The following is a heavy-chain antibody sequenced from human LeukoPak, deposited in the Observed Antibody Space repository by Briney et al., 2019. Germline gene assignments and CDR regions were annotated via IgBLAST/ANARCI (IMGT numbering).Heavy chain of an antibody. D-gene: IGHD5-18*01. CDR3: ATNVDTAMADLDY. J-gene: IGHJ4*02. V-gene: IGHV1-2*02. CDR2: INPNSGGT. Sequence: ASVKVSCKASGYTFTGYYMRWVRQAPGQGLEWMGWINPNSGGTNYAQKFQGRVTMTRDTSISTAYMELSRLGSDDTAVYYCATNVDTAMADLDYWGQGTLVTVSS. CDR1: GYTFTGYY.